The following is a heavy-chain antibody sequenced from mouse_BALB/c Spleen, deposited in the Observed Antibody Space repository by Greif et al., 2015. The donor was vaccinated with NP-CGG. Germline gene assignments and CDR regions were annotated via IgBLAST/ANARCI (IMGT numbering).Heavy chain of an antibody. CDR1: GYTFTDYE. J-gene: IGHJ2*01. V-gene: IGHV1-15*01. CDR2: IDPETGGT. CDR3: TRDGYYYVDY. Sequence: QVQLQQSGAELVRPGASVTLSCKASGYTFTDYEMHWVKQTPVHGLEWIGAIDPETGGTAYNQKFKGKATLTADKSSSAAYMELRSLTSEDSAVYYCTRDGYYYVDYWGQGTTLTVSS. D-gene: IGHD2-3*01.